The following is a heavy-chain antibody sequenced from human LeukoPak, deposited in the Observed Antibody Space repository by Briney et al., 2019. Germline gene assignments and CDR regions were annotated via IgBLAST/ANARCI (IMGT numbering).Heavy chain of an antibody. CDR2: ISAYNGNT. D-gene: IGHD3-9*01. J-gene: IGHJ4*02. Sequence: ASVKVSCKASGYTFTSYGISWVRQAPGQGLEWMGWISAYNGNTNYAQKLQGRATMTTDASTSTAYMELRSLRSDDTAVYYCARVGRYDILTGYPQDYWGQGTLVTVSS. V-gene: IGHV1-18*01. CDR3: ARVGRYDILTGYPQDY. CDR1: GYTFTSYG.